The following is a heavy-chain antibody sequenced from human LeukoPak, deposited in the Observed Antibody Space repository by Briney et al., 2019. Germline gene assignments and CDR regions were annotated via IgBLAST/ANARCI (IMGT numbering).Heavy chain of an antibody. CDR2: ISYDGSNK. V-gene: IGHV3-30*18. CDR3: AKDRTYDYGTYDAFDI. D-gene: IGHD4-17*01. J-gene: IGHJ3*02. Sequence: GGSLRLSCAASGFTFDSYGMHWVRQAPGKGLEWVAVISYDGSNKYYVDSVMGRFTISRDNSKNTLYLQMNSLRPEDTAVYYCAKDRTYDYGTYDAFDIWGPGTMVTVSS. CDR1: GFTFDSYG.